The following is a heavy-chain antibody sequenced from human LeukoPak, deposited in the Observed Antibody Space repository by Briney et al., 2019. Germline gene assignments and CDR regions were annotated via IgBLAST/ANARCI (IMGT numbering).Heavy chain of an antibody. D-gene: IGHD3-22*01. J-gene: IGHJ6*03. CDR1: GGSFSGYY. CDR2: MNPSGNT. V-gene: IGHV4-34*01. Sequence: SETLSLTCAVYGGSFSGYYWTWIRQTPGKGLEWIGEMNPSGNTNYNPSLKSRVTISVDTSKNQFSLKLSSVTAADTAVYYCARGRQDVTMIVVVMTAVSYYLDVWGKGTTVTVS. CDR3: ARGRQDVTMIVVVMTAVSYYLDV.